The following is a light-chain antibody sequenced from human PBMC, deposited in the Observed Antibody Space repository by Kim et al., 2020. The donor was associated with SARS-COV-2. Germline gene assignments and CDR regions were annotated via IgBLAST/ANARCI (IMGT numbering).Light chain of an antibody. CDR1: QGVNNY. Sequence: DIQMTQSPFSLSASVGDRITITCRASQGVNNYVSWFRQKPGQAPQSLIYAASTLLSGVPSRFSGSGSGTDFTLTISSLQPGDSAIYYCQEYLSYPRTFGPGTKLAI. CDR2: AAS. V-gene: IGKV1-16*01. CDR3: QEYLSYPRT. J-gene: IGKJ2*01.